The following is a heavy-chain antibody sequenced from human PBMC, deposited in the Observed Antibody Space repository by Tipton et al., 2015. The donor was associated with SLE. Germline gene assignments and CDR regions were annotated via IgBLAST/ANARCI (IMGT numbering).Heavy chain of an antibody. J-gene: IGHJ3*02. CDR2: IYYSGST. CDR1: GGSISSHY. CDR3: AREGGTGTPDAFDI. V-gene: IGHV4-59*11. D-gene: IGHD1-7*01. Sequence: TLSLTCTVSGGSISSHYWSWIRQPPGKGLEWIGYIYYSGSTNHNPSLKSRVTISVDTSKNQFSLKLSSVTAADTAVYYCAREGGTGTPDAFDIWGQGTMVTVSS.